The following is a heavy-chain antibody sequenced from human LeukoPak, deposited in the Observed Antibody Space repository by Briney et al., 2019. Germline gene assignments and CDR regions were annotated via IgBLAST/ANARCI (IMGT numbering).Heavy chain of an antibody. V-gene: IGHV1-69*04. Sequence: SVKVSCKASGGTFSSYAISWVRQAPGQGLEWMGRITPILGIANYAQKFQGRVTITADKSTSTVYMELSRLTSDDTAVYYCARDKNWGPDYWGQGTLVTVSS. J-gene: IGHJ4*02. D-gene: IGHD7-27*01. CDR2: ITPILGIA. CDR1: GGTFSSYA. CDR3: ARDKNWGPDY.